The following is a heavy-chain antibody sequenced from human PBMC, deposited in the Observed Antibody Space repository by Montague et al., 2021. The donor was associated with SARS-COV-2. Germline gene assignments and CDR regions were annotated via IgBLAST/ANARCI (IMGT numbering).Heavy chain of an antibody. CDR3: ARIRDYDILTGSYSGFDY. CDR2: IDWDDDK. J-gene: IGHJ4*02. Sequence: PALVKPRKTLTLTCTFSGFSLSTSGMCVSWIRQPPGKALEWLALIDWDDDKYYSTPLKTRLTISKDTSKNQAVLTMTNMDPVDTATYYCARIRDYDILTGSYSGFDYWGQGTLVTVSS. D-gene: IGHD3-9*01. V-gene: IGHV2-70*01. CDR1: GFSLSTSGMC.